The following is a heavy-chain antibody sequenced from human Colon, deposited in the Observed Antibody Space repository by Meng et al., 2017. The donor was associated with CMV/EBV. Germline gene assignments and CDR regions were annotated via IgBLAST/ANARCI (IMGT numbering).Heavy chain of an antibody. Sequence: QLADPGTALATPSVTLSPTVAVSSGSISSSNWWSWVRQPPGKGLEWIGEIYHSGSTNYNPSLKSRVTISVDKSKNQFSLKLSSVTAADTAVYYCARGRPYSLRYFDWLLLDFDYWGQGTLVTVSS. CDR2: IYHSGST. CDR3: ARGRPYSLRYFDWLLLDFDY. D-gene: IGHD3-9*01. CDR1: SGSISSSNW. J-gene: IGHJ4*02. V-gene: IGHV4-4*02.